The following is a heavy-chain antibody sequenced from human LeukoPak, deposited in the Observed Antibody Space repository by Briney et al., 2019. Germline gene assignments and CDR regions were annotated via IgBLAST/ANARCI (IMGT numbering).Heavy chain of an antibody. CDR1: GFTFDDYA. CDR2: ISWNSGSI. V-gene: IGHV3-9*01. Sequence: GGSLRLSCAASGFTFDDYAMHWVRQAPGKGLEWVSGISWNSGSIGYADSVKGRFTISRDNTKNSLYLQMNSLRAEDTALYYCVKDAALSGELRFFDSWGQGTLVTVSS. J-gene: IGHJ4*02. D-gene: IGHD4-23*01. CDR3: VKDAALSGELRFFDS.